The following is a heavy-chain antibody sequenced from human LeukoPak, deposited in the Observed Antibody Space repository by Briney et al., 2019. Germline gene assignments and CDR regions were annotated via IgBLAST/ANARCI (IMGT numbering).Heavy chain of an antibody. D-gene: IGHD3-10*01. CDR2: IIPIFGTA. CDR1: GGTFSSYA. J-gene: IGHJ6*04. V-gene: IGHV1-69*15. CDR3: ARGVRTRRVFHYGMDV. Sequence: SVKVSCKASGGTFSSYAISWVRQAPGQGLEWMGRIIPIFGTANYAQKFQGRVTITADESTSTAYMELSSLRSEDTAVYYCARGVRTRRVFHYGMDVWGKGTTVTVSS.